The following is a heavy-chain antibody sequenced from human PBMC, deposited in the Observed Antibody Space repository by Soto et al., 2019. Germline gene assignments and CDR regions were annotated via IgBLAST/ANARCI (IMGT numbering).Heavy chain of an antibody. Sequence: QVQLVQAGAEVKQPGSSVKVSCKASGGTFSSYAISWVRQAPGQGLEWMGGIIPIFGTANYAQKFQGRVTITADESTSTAYMALSSLRSEDTAVYYCARIGGDYEECFQHWGQGTLVTVSS. CDR2: IIPIFGTA. D-gene: IGHD4-17*01. CDR1: GGTFSSYA. CDR3: ARIGGDYEECFQH. J-gene: IGHJ1*01. V-gene: IGHV1-69*01.